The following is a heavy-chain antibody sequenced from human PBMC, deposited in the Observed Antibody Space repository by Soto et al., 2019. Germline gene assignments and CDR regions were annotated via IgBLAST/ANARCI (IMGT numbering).Heavy chain of an antibody. J-gene: IGHJ6*02. CDR1: F. D-gene: IGHD3-10*01. Sequence: FGCCLLLAQGKGLEWIWSIYYSGGTYYNPSPKSRVTISVDTSKNQFSLKLSSVTAADTAVYYCARGSYGSGTYGYYYYAMAVRGQGTTVT. CDR3: ARGSYGSGTYGYYYYAMAV. CDR2: IYYSGGT. V-gene: IGHV4-39*01.